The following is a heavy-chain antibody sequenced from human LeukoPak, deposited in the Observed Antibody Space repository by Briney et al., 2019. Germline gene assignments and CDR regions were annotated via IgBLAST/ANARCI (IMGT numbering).Heavy chain of an antibody. CDR3: ASSSTSRNAGYYFDY. J-gene: IGHJ4*02. V-gene: IGHV4-59*12. CDR2: IYSSGNT. CDR1: HDSLISYY. D-gene: IGHD2-2*01. Sequence: PSGTLSLTCTVSHDSLISYYWNWIRQPPGKGLEWIGYIYSSGNTDYNPSLKSRVTMSVDTSKNQFSLKLSSVTAADTAVYYCASSSTSRNAGYYFDYWGQGTLVTVSS.